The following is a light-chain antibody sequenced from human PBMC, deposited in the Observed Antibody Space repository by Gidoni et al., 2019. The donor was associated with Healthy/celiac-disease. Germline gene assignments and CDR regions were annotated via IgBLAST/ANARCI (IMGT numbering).Light chain of an antibody. CDR3: QSYDSSLSGSV. Sequence: QSVLTQPPSVSGAPGQRVTISCTGSSPNIGAGSDVLWYQQHPGTAPKLLIYGNSNRPSGVPDRFSGSKSGTSASLAITGLQAEDGADYYCQSYDSSLSGSVFGGGTKLTVL. CDR1: SPNIGAGSD. J-gene: IGLJ2*01. V-gene: IGLV1-40*01. CDR2: GNS.